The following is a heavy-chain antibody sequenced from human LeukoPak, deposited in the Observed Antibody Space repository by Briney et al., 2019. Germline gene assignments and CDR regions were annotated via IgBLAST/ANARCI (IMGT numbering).Heavy chain of an antibody. CDR1: GDSISSGDYY. D-gene: IGHD6-19*01. J-gene: IGHJ4*02. CDR3: AREGDYSSGRGIDY. CDR2: ISSSGST. Sequence: SQTLSLTCTVSGDSISSGDYYWSWIRQPAGKGLEWIGRISSSGSTNYNPSLKSRVTISVDTSKNQFSLKLSSVTAADTAVYYCAREGDYSSGRGIDYWGQGTLVTVSS. V-gene: IGHV4-61*02.